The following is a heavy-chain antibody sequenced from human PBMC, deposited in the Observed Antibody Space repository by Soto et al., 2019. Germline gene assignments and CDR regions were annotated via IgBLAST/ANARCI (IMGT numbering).Heavy chain of an antibody. CDR3: AREGSYSAYNFAHGIQLWSFDF. Sequence: TLSLTCTVSGGSINTFYWSWVRQPAGKGLEWIGRIFSSGSTSFNPSLESRVAMSVDTSKNHFSLNLSSVTAADMAVYYCAREGSYSAYNFAHGIQLWSFDFWGQGALVTVSS. D-gene: IGHD5-12*01. CDR2: IFSSGST. CDR1: GGSINTFY. V-gene: IGHV4-4*07. J-gene: IGHJ4*02.